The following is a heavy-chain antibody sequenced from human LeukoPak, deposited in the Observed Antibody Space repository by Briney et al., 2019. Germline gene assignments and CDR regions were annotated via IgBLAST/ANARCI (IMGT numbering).Heavy chain of an antibody. D-gene: IGHD6-13*01. J-gene: IGHJ4*02. CDR3: AREQQLGFDY. CDR2: IYYSGST. V-gene: IGHV4-59*01. CDR1: GGSISSYY. Sequence: SETLSLTCTVSGGSISSYYWSWIRQPPGKGLEWIGYIYYSGSTNYNPSLKSRVTISVDTSKNQFSLKLSSVTAADTAVYYCAREQQLGFDYWGQGTLVTVSS.